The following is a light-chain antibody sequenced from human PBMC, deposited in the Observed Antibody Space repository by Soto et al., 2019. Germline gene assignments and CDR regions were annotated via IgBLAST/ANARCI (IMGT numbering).Light chain of an antibody. V-gene: IGKV4-1*01. J-gene: IGKJ4*01. Sequence: PATLAVSLGERATINCKSSQSVLYSSNNKNYLAWYQQKPGQPPKLLIYWASTRESGVPDRFSGSGSGTDFTLTISSLQAEDVAVYYCQQYYSTPLTFGGGTKVEIK. CDR3: QQYYSTPLT. CDR1: QSVLYSSNNKNY. CDR2: WAS.